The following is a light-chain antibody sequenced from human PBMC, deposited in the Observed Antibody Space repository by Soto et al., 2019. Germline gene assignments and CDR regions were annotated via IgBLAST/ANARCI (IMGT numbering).Light chain of an antibody. Sequence: QLVLTQPPSASGTPGQRVTISCSGSSSNIGSNTVNWYQQLPGTAPKLLIYSNNQRPSGVPDRFSGSKSGTSASLAIRGLQSEDEADYYCAAWDDSLNGVVFGGGTKVTVL. CDR3: AAWDDSLNGVV. V-gene: IGLV1-44*01. J-gene: IGLJ2*01. CDR1: SSNIGSNT. CDR2: SNN.